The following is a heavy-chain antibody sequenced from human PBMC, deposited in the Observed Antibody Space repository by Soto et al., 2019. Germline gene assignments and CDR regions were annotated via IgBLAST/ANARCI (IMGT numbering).Heavy chain of an antibody. CDR2: IIPIFGTT. J-gene: IGHJ6*02. D-gene: IGHD2-21*01. CDR3: ARDLFRHADDYMDV. V-gene: IGHV1-69*01. Sequence: QVQLVQSGAEVKKPGSSVKVSCKASGGTFRSYAISWVRQALGQGLEWMGGIIPIFGTTNYPQKFQGRVTIAAGESTSRAYIELSSLRSEDTALYYCARDLFRHADDYMDVWCQGTTVTVSS. CDR1: GGTFRSYA.